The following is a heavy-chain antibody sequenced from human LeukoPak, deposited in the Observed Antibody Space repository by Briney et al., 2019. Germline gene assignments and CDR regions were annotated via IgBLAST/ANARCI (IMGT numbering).Heavy chain of an antibody. CDR3: ARADYGDYVDDAFDI. J-gene: IGHJ3*02. CDR1: GFTFSDYY. Sequence: GGSLRLSRAASGFTFSDYYMSWIRQAPGKGLEWVSCISSSGSTIYYADSVKGRFTISRDNAKNSLYLQMNSLRAEDTAVYYCARADYGDYVDDAFDIWGQGTMVTVSS. D-gene: IGHD4-17*01. V-gene: IGHV3-11*01. CDR2: ISSSGSTI.